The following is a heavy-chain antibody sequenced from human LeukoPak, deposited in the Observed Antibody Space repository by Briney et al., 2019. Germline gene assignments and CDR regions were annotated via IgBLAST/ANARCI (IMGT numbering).Heavy chain of an antibody. CDR2: IYHSGST. CDR3: AMDIPPTHIAAAGFH. J-gene: IGHJ4*02. V-gene: IGHV4-59*12. Sequence: SETLSLTCTVSGGSISSYYWSWVRQPPGKGLEWIGEIYHSGSTNYNPSLKSRVTISVDKSKNQFSLKLSSVTAADTAVYYCAMDIPPTHIAAAGFHWGQGTLVTVSS. D-gene: IGHD6-13*01. CDR1: GGSISSYY.